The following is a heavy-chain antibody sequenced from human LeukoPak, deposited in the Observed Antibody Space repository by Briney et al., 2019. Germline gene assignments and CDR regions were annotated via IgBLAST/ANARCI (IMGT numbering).Heavy chain of an antibody. V-gene: IGHV3-9*01. J-gene: IGHJ4*02. Sequence: GGSLRLSCAASGFTFDDYAMHWVRQAPGKGLEWVSGISWNSGSIGYADSVKGRFTISRDNAKNSLYLQMNSLRAEDTALYYCAKGPGEGEQQPPSDYWGQGTLVTVSS. D-gene: IGHD6-13*01. CDR1: GFTFDDYA. CDR3: AKGPGEGEQQPPSDY. CDR2: ISWNSGSI.